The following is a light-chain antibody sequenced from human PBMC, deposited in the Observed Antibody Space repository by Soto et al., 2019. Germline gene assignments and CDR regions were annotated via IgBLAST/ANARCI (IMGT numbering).Light chain of an antibody. Sequence: QSVLTQPASVSGSPGQSITISCTGTSSDVGGYNYVSWYQQHPGKAPKLMIYDVSNRPSGVSNRFSGSKSGNTASLTISGLQADDEADYYCSSYTSSSTLMVFGVGTKLTVL. CDR1: SSDVGGYNY. CDR3: SSYTSSSTLMV. V-gene: IGLV2-14*01. CDR2: DVS. J-gene: IGLJ2*01.